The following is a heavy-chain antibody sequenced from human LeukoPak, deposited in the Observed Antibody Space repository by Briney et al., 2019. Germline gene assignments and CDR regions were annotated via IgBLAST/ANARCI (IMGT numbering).Heavy chain of an antibody. CDR2: INPNSGGT. D-gene: IGHD3-10*01. CDR3: ARGPRITVVRGGQRYCYMDV. J-gene: IGHJ6*03. CDR1: GYTFTGYY. Sequence: GASVKVSCKASGYTFTGYYMHWVRQAPGQGLEWMGGINPNSGGTNYAQKFQGRVTMTRDTSTSTVYMELSSLRSEDTAVYYCARGPRITVVRGGQRYCYMDVWGKGTTVTISS. V-gene: IGHV1-2*02.